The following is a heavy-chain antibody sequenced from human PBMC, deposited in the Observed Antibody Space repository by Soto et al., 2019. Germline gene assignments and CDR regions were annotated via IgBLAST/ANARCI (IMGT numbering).Heavy chain of an antibody. CDR1: GGSIGGSNYF. J-gene: IGHJ6*02. Sequence: PSETLSLTCTVSGGSIGGSNYFWGWIRHSPATGLEWLGTIHSSGSTYYNPSLKSRITMSLDTSKNPFSLNLGSVTAADTAVYYCKRSRFGGRGVNTIDVWVPWTKVTVYS. CDR3: KRSRFGGRGVNTIDV. D-gene: IGHD3-10*01. CDR2: IHSSGST. V-gene: IGHV4-39*01.